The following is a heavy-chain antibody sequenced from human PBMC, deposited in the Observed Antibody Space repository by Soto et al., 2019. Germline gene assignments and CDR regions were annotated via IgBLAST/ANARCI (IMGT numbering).Heavy chain of an antibody. J-gene: IGHJ4*02. CDR1: GGSFSGYY. CDR3: ASKRGYSYGQPLFDY. D-gene: IGHD5-18*01. V-gene: IGHV4-34*01. CDR2: INHSGST. Sequence: SETLSLTCAVYGGSFSGYYWSWIRQPPGKGLEWIGEINHSGSTNYNPSLKSRVTISVDTSKNQFSLKLSSVTAADTAVYYCASKRGYSYGQPLFDYWGQGTLVTVSS.